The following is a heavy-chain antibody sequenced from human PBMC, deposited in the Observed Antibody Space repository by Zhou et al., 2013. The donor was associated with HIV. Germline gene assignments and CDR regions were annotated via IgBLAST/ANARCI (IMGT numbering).Heavy chain of an antibody. D-gene: IGHD2-15*01. V-gene: IGHV4-34*01. J-gene: IGHJ3*02. CDR1: GGSFSGYY. Sequence: QVQLQQWGAGLLKPSETLSLTCAVYGGSFSGYYWSWIRQPPGKGLEWIGEINHSGSTNYNPSLKGRVTISVDTSKNQFSLKLSSVTAADTAVYYCARQRGEYYEAFDIWGQGTMVTVSS. CDR2: INHSGST. CDR3: ARQRGEYYEAFDI.